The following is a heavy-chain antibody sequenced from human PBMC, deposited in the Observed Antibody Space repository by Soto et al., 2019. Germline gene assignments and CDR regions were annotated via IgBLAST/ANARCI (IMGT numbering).Heavy chain of an antibody. CDR3: VRGGHCITTICYGNWLDP. V-gene: IGHV3-74*01. D-gene: IGHD2-2*01. CDR2: INSNASHT. CDR1: GFTFSTYW. J-gene: IGHJ5*02. Sequence: EVQLVESGGGLVQPGGSLRLSCAASGFTFSTYWMHWIRQVPGKGLEWVSRINSNASHTYYADSVKGRFTISRDNAKNTLHLEMKSLRAEATAVYYCVRGGHCITTICYGNWLDPWAQGTLVTVSS.